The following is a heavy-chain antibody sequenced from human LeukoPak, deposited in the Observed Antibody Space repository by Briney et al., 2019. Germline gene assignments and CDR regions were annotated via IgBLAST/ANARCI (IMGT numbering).Heavy chain of an antibody. CDR3: ASEGTNCTNGVCYRGDY. D-gene: IGHD2-8*01. V-gene: IGHV4-59*08. CDR1: GGSLSSYY. Sequence: SETLSLTCTVSGGSLSSYYWSWIRQPPGKGLEWIGYIYYSGSTNYNPSLKSRVTISVDTSKNQFSLKLSSVTAADTAVYYCASEGTNCTNGVCYRGDYWGQGTLVTVSS. J-gene: IGHJ4*02. CDR2: IYYSGST.